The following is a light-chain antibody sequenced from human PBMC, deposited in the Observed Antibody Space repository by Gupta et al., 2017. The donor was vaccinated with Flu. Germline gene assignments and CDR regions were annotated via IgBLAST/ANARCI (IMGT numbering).Light chain of an antibody. CDR2: EDS. V-gene: IGLV3-21*02. J-gene: IGLJ1*01. CDR3: HVWDSSGDQPFV. Sequence: SYVLTQPPSVSVAPGQTARITCGGNNIGSKSVHWYQQKPGQAPVLGGYEDSDRPSGIPERFSGSKSGNTDTLTIRRVEAGDEADEDGHVWDSSGDQPFVFGTGTKVPVL. CDR1: NIGSKS.